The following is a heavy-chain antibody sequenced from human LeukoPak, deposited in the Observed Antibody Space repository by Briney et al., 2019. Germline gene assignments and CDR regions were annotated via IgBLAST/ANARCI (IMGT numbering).Heavy chain of an antibody. Sequence: SGWTXSSYXXHGVRQARGKXXEGVAVISYDGSNKYYADSVKGRFTISRDNSKNPLYLQMNSLRAEDTAVYYCAKGREGNYFDYWGQGTLVTVSS. V-gene: IGHV3-30*18. J-gene: IGHJ4*02. D-gene: IGHD3-10*01. CDR2: ISYDGSNK. CDR1: GWTXSSYX. CDR3: AKGREGNYFDY.